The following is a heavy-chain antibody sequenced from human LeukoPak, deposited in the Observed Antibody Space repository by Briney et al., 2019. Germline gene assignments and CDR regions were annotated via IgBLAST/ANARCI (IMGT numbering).Heavy chain of an antibody. J-gene: IGHJ5*02. CDR3: ARDPSIAAAGTRFDP. CDR1: GYTFTSYG. CDR2: ISAYNGNT. Sequence: GASVKVSCKASGYTFTSYGISWVRQAPGQGLEWMGWISAYNGNTNYAQKLQGRVTMTRDTSTSTVYMELSGLRSEDTAVYYCARDPSIAAAGTRFDPWGQGTLVTVSS. D-gene: IGHD6-13*01. V-gene: IGHV1-18*01.